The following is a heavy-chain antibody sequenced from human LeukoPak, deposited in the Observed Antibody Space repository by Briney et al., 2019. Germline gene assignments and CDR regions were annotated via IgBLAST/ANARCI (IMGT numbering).Heavy chain of an antibody. J-gene: IGHJ5*02. CDR1: GGSISSSSYY. V-gene: IGHV4-39*01. CDR3: ARRVAAAGTDWFDP. D-gene: IGHD6-13*01. CDR2: IYYSGST. Sequence: SETLSLTCTVSGGSISSSSYYWGWIRQPPGKGLERIGSIYYSGSTYYNPSLKSRVTISVDTSKNQFSLKLSSVTAADTAVYYCARRVAAAGTDWFDPWGQGTLVTVSS.